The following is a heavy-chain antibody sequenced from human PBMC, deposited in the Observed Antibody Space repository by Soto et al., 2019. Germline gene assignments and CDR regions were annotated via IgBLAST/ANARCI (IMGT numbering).Heavy chain of an antibody. CDR1: GFTFSGSA. CDR2: IRSKANSYAT. J-gene: IGHJ6*01. V-gene: IGHV3-73*01. CDR3: TRHLLYSSGSRRYYGMDV. Sequence: EVQLMESGGGLVQPGGSLKLSCAASGFTFSGSAMHWVRQASGKGLEWVGRIRSKANSYATAYAASVKGRFTISRDDSKNTAYLQMNSLKTEDTAVYYCTRHLLYSSGSRRYYGMDVW. D-gene: IGHD6-19*01.